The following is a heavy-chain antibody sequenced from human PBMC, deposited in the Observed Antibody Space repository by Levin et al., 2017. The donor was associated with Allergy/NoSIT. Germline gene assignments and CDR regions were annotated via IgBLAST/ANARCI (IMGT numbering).Heavy chain of an antibody. J-gene: IGHJ4*02. CDR3: ARDYSPSGSPGDN. CDR1: GFTFSSYW. V-gene: IGHV3-7*01. D-gene: IGHD1-26*01. Sequence: GESLKISCAASGFTFSSYWMSWVRQAPGKGLEWVANIKQDGSEKYYVDSVKGRFTISRDNAKNSLYLQKNSLRAEDTAVYYCARDYSPSGSPGDNWGQGTLVTVSS. CDR2: IKQDGSEK.